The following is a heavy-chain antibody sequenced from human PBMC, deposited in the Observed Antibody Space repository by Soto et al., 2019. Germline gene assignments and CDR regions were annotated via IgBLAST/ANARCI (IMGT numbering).Heavy chain of an antibody. CDR1: GDSITRGGYS. CDR2: IYHTGSA. J-gene: IGHJ4*02. CDR3: ARAHYGPSGYYFDS. D-gene: IGHD3-22*01. V-gene: IGHV4-30-2*01. Sequence: QVQLQESGSGLVKPSETLSLTCSVSGDSITRGGYSWSWIRQPPRRGLEWIGYIYHTGSASYSPSLKGRVTISVDKSKTQVSLSLNSVTAADTAIYYCARAHYGPSGYYFDSWGQGSLFTVSS.